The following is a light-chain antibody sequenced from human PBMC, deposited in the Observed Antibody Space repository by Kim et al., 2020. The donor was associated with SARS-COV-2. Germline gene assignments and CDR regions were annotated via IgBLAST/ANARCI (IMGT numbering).Light chain of an antibody. CDR1: QTLSSSF. Sequence: EIVLTQSPGTLSLSPGERATLSCRASQTLSSSFLAWYQQKPGQTPRLLIYGASARATGIPDRFSGTGSGTDFTLTISRLEPEDFAVYYCQQYNTPPWTFGQGTKVEIK. J-gene: IGKJ1*01. CDR3: QQYNTPPWT. CDR2: GAS. V-gene: IGKV3-20*01.